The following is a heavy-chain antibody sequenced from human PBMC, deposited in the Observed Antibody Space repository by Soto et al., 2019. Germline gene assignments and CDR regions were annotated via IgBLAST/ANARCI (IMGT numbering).Heavy chain of an antibody. CDR2: IYYSGST. CDR3: AGRGSTMVRGVTYYYGMDV. V-gene: IGHV4-39*01. J-gene: IGHJ6*02. CDR1: GGSISSSSYY. Sequence: SETLSLTCTVSGGSISSSSYYWGWIRQPPGKGLEWIGSIYYSGSTYYNPSLKSRVTISVDTSKNQFSLKLSSVTAADTAVYYCAGRGSTMVRGVTYYYGMDVWGQGTTVTVSS. D-gene: IGHD3-10*01.